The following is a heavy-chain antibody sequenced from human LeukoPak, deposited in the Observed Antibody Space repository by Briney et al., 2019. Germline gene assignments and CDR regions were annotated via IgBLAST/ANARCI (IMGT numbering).Heavy chain of an antibody. D-gene: IGHD3-10*01. J-gene: IGHJ4*02. CDR1: GYTFTSYN. Sequence: ASVKVSCKASGYTFTSYNINWVRQATGQGLEWMGWMNPNSGNTGYAQKFQGRVTITRNTSISTAYMELSSLRSEDTAVYYCARVPKGYGSGRLFDYWGQGTLVTVSS. CDR2: MNPNSGNT. V-gene: IGHV1-8*03. CDR3: ARVPKGYGSGRLFDY.